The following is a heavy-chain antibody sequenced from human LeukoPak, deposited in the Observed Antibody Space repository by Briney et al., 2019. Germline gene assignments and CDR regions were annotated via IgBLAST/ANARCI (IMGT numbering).Heavy chain of an antibody. D-gene: IGHD6-19*01. J-gene: IGHJ5*02. CDR3: ARGLYSSGWLTGYNWFDP. CDR1: GGSISSYY. V-gene: IGHV4-4*07. Sequence: ASETLSLTCTVSGGSISSYYWSWIRQSAGKGLEWIGRIYTSGSTNYNPSLKSRVTMSVDTSKNQFSLKLSSVTAADTAVYYCARGLYSSGWLTGYNWFDPWGQGTLVTVSS. CDR2: IYTSGST.